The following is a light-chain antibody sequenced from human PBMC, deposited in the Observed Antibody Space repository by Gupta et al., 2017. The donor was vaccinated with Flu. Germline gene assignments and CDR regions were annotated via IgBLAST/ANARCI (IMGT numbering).Light chain of an antibody. Sequence: RVNISCLGSSSNIGSNTVNWYHQLPGTAPKLLIYSNNQRPSGVPDRFSDSKSGTSASLAISGLQPEDEADYYCAAWDDGVNGWVFGGGTKLTVL. J-gene: IGLJ3*02. CDR2: SNN. V-gene: IGLV1-44*01. CDR3: AAWDDGVNGWV. CDR1: SSNIGSNT.